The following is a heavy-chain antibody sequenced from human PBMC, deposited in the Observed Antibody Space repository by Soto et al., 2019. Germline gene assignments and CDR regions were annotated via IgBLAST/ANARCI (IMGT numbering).Heavy chain of an antibody. CDR1: GFTFSTYG. D-gene: IGHD4-17*01. CDR3: AKDLQSYGDYDYYCYGMDV. CDR2: ISYDGTNK. V-gene: IGHV3-30*18. J-gene: IGHJ6*02. Sequence: QVQLVESGGGEVQPGRSLTISCAASGFTFSTYGMNWVRQTPGKGLEWLAVISYDGTNKFYSDSVKGRFTISRDNFKNTLTLQMTSLRADDTAVYSCAKDLQSYGDYDYYCYGMDVWGLGTRVTVSS.